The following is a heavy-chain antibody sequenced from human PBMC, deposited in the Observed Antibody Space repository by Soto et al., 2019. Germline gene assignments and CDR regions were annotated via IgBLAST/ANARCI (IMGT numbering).Heavy chain of an antibody. CDR1: GGTFSSYA. CDR2: IIPIFGTA. D-gene: IGHD6-13*01. V-gene: IGHV1-69*01. CDR3: ARAHLAGTIEYYFDY. J-gene: IGHJ4*02. Sequence: QVQLVQSGAEVKKPGSSVKVSCKASGGTFSSYAISWVRQAPGQGLEWMGGIIPIFGTANYAQKFQGRVTITADESKSTAYMELSSLRAEDTAVDYCARAHLAGTIEYYFDYWGQVTLVTVSS.